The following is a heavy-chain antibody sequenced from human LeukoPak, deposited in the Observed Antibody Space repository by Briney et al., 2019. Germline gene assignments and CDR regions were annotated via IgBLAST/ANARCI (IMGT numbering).Heavy chain of an antibody. J-gene: IGHJ4*02. V-gene: IGHV5-51*01. CDR1: GYRFSTYW. CDR3: ARGTYNWNIIHY. D-gene: IGHD1/OR15-1a*01. CDR2: MYLGDSDT. Sequence: GESLKISCKGSGYRFSTYWIGWVRQMPGKGLEWMGIMYLGDSDTRYSPSFQGQVTISADKSITTAYLQWSSLKASDTAMYYCARGTYNWNIIHYWGQGILVTVSS.